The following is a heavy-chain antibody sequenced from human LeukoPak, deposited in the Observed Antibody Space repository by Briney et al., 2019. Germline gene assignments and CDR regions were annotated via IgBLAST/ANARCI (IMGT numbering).Heavy chain of an antibody. J-gene: IGHJ6*02. V-gene: IGHV4-59*08. Sequence: PSETLSLTCTVSGGSISSYYWSWIRQPPGKGLEWIGYIYYSGSTNYNPSLKSRVTISVDTSKNQFSLKLSSVTAADTAVYYCASTEGYCSSTSCYSGGMDVWGQGTTVTVSS. CDR3: ASTEGYCSSTSCYSGGMDV. CDR2: IYYSGST. D-gene: IGHD2-2*01. CDR1: GGSISSYY.